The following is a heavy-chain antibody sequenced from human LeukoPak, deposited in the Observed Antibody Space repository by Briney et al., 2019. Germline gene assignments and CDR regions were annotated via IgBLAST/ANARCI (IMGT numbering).Heavy chain of an antibody. J-gene: IGHJ6*02. CDR3: ARGLFWFGELSYGMDV. Sequence: GGSLRLSCAASGFTFGTYAMNWVRQSPGKGLEWVSYISTGSSPIYYADSVKSRFTISRDNAKNSLYLQMHSLRAEDTAIYYCARGLFWFGELSYGMDVWGQGTTVTVSS. V-gene: IGHV3-48*01. CDR2: ISTGSSPI. CDR1: GFTFGTYA. D-gene: IGHD3-10*01.